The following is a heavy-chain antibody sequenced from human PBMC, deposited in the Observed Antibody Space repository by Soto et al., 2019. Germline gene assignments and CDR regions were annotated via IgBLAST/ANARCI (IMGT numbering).Heavy chain of an antibody. CDR1: GFTFGDYA. J-gene: IGHJ6*02. Sequence: GGSLRLSCTASGFTFGDYAMSWVRQAPGKGLEWVGFIRNKAYDGTTEYAASVKGRFIVSRDDSKSIAYLQMNSLKTEDKSVYYCTRGYKYAYYGMGVWGQGTTVTVSS. CDR3: TRGYKYAYYGMGV. CDR2: IRNKAYDGTT. V-gene: IGHV3-49*04. D-gene: IGHD5-18*01.